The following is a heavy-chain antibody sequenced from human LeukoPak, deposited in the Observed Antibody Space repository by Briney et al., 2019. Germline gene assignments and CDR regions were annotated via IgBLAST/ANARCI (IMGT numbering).Heavy chain of an antibody. Sequence: SETLSLTCSVSGASISSGDYYWSWIRQPPGKGLEWTGYIYYSGSTYYNPSLKSRVTISVDTSKNQFSLKLSSVTAADTAVYYCAREDHGGNFDYWGQGTLVTVSS. CDR2: IYYSGST. D-gene: IGHD4-23*01. V-gene: IGHV4-30-4*01. J-gene: IGHJ4*02. CDR1: GASISSGDYY. CDR3: AREDHGGNFDY.